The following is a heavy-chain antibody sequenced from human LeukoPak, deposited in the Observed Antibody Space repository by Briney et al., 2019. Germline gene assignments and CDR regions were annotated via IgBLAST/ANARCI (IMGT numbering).Heavy chain of an antibody. J-gene: IGHJ5*02. D-gene: IGHD3-10*01. Sequence: SETLSLTCTVSGGSVTDYYWSWIRQSPGKGLEWIGYIYYTGTSYNPSLKSRVTISVDTSKNQFSLKLSSVTAADTAVYYCARDMVRGGLGWFDPWGQGTLVTVSS. CDR2: IYYTGT. CDR1: GGSVTDYY. V-gene: IGHV4-59*02. CDR3: ARDMVRGGLGWFDP.